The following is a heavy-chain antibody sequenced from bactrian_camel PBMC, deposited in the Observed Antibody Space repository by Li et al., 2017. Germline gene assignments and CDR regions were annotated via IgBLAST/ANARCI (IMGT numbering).Heavy chain of an antibody. CDR1: GNTLTDNC. CDR3: AVDRAVGRSYGCSPQQERFFY. D-gene: IGHD3*01. V-gene: IGHV3-3*01. J-gene: IGHJ4*01. Sequence: HVQLVESGGGSVQAGGSLRLSCALSGNTLTDNCMGWFRQAPGKGREGVASIGRYSGADSYADSVKGRFTISIDDAKNTLYLTMNYLKPDDTAIYYCAVDRAVGRSYGCSPQQERFFYWGQGTQVTVS. CDR2: IGRYSGA.